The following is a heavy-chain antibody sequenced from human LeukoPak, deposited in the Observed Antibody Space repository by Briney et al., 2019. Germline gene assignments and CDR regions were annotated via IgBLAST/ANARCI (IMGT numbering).Heavy chain of an antibody. D-gene: IGHD3-22*01. V-gene: IGHV1-2*02. CDR2: INPNSGGT. J-gene: IGHJ4*02. CDR1: GYTFTVYY. Sequence: ASVTVSYRASGYTFTVYYMHWVRPARGQGREGRGWINPNSGGTNYAEKFQGRVTMTRDTSISTAYMELSRLRSDDTAVYYCASLYYDPSAEIDYWGQGTLVTASS. CDR3: ASLYYDPSAEIDY.